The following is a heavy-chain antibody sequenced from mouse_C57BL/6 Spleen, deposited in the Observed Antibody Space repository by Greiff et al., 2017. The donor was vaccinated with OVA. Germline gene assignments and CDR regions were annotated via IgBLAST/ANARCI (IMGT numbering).Heavy chain of an antibody. CDR1: GYTFTSYW. Sequence: LQQPGAELVRPGSSVKLSCKASGYTFTSYWMHWVKQRPIQGLEWIGNIDPSDSETHYNQKFKDKATLTVDKSSSTAYMQLSSLTSEDSAVYYCARNGNYGFAYWGQGTLVTVSA. CDR2: IDPSDSET. D-gene: IGHD2-1*01. CDR3: ARNGNYGFAY. V-gene: IGHV1-52*01. J-gene: IGHJ3*01.